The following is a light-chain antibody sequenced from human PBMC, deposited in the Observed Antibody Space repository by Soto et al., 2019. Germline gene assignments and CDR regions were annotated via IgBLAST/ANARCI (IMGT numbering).Light chain of an antibody. CDR3: QQRSNWPPAT. V-gene: IGKV3D-20*02. CDR1: HSISSNY. J-gene: IGKJ4*01. CDR2: GAS. Sequence: EVVLTQSPATLSLSPGEGATLSCRASHSISSNYLAWYQQRPGQAPRLLISGASARAPGIPDRFTGSGSETDFTLTISRLEPEDFAVYYCQQRSNWPPATFGGGAKVDIK.